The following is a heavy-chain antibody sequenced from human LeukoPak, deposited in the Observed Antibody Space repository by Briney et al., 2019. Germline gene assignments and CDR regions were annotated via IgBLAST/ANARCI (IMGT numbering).Heavy chain of an antibody. CDR3: ARDPWADSSGFPLHH. CDR1: GFTFSRYW. J-gene: IGHJ5*02. CDR2: IKQDGSDK. D-gene: IGHD3-22*01. V-gene: IGHV3-7*03. Sequence: GGSLRLSCAASGFTFSRYWMSWVRQTPEKGLECVANIKQDGSDKFYVDSVRGRFAISRDNAKNSLYLQMNSLRVEDTALYYCARDPWADSSGFPLHHWGQGTLVTVSS.